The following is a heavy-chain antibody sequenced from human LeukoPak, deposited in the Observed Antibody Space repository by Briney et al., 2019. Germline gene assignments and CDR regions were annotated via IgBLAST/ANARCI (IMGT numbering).Heavy chain of an antibody. CDR1: GFTFSSYA. D-gene: IGHD6-13*01. Sequence: GGSLRLSFAASGFTFSSYAMTWVRQAPGKGLEWVSAISISGGSAFYADSVKGRFTISRDNSKNTLYLQMNSLRAEDTAVYYCAKVKVAAAGRVFGYWGQGTLVTVSS. CDR2: ISISGGSA. J-gene: IGHJ4*02. V-gene: IGHV3-23*01. CDR3: AKVKVAAAGRVFGY.